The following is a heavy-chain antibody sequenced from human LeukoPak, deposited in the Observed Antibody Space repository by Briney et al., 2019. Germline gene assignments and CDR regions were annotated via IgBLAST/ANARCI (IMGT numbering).Heavy chain of an antibody. Sequence: SVKVSCKASGGTFSSYAISWVRQAPGQGLEWMGGIIPIFGTAHYAQKFQGRVTITADESTSTAYMELSSLRSEDTAVYYCARTLSGYDLHLWYWGQGTLVTVSS. J-gene: IGHJ4*02. D-gene: IGHD5-12*01. CDR3: ARTLSGYDLHLWY. V-gene: IGHV1-69*13. CDR2: IIPIFGTA. CDR1: GGTFSSYA.